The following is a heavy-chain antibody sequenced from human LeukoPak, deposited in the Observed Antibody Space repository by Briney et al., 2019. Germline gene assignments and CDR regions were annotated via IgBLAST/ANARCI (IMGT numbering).Heavy chain of an antibody. CDR2: INHSGST. D-gene: IGHD5-18*01. Sequence: SETLSLTCAVSDYSISSTYYWGCIRQPPRKGLEWFGSINHSGSTYYNPALKSRLTISVNTSNNQFSLKVTSVTAADTAVYYCAGNVDTAMVTFDSWGQGTLVTVSS. J-gene: IGHJ4*02. V-gene: IGHV4-38-2*01. CDR1: DYSISSTYY. CDR3: AGNVDTAMVTFDS.